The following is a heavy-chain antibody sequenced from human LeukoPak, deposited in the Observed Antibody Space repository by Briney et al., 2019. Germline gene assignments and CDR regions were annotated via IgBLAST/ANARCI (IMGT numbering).Heavy chain of an antibody. J-gene: IGHJ4*02. CDR2: IYYSGST. Sequence: SETLSLTCTVSGGSISSYYWSWIRQPPGKGLEWIGYIYYSGSTNYNPSLKSRVTISVDTSKNQFSLKLSSVTAADTAVYYCARASKAYSSFDYRGQGTLVTVSS. D-gene: IGHD5-18*01. CDR3: ARASKAYSSFDY. CDR1: GGSISSYY. V-gene: IGHV4-59*01.